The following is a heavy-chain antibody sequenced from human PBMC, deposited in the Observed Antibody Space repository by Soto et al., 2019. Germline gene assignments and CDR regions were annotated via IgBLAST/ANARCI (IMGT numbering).Heavy chain of an antibody. CDR1: GFAFSSYG. V-gene: IGHV3-33*01. Sequence: QVQLVESGGGVVQPGRSLRLSCAASGFAFSSYGMHWVRQAPGKGLEWVAVIWFDGSIKYYGDSAKGRFTISRDNSKNTLYLEMNSPRGEDTAVYYCARGIAGAGTGVDYWGQGTLVTVSS. D-gene: IGHD6-13*01. CDR2: IWFDGSIK. CDR3: ARGIAGAGTGVDY. J-gene: IGHJ4*02.